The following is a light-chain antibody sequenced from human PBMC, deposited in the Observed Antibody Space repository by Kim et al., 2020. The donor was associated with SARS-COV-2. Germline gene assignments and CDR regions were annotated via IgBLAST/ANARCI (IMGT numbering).Light chain of an antibody. CDR3: NSRDSSGNHHVV. Sequence: SSELTQDPAVSVALGQTVRITCQGDSLRSYYASWYQQKPGKAPVLVIYGKNNRPSGIPDRFSGSSSGNTACLTITGAQAEDEADYYCNSRDSSGNHHVVF. CDR1: SLRSYY. CDR2: GKN. J-gene: IGLJ2*01. V-gene: IGLV3-19*01.